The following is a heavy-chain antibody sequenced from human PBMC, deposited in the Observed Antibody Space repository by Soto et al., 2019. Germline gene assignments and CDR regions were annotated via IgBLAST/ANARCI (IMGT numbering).Heavy chain of an antibody. D-gene: IGHD2-8*01. V-gene: IGHV3-48*01. J-gene: IGHJ4*02. CDR1: GFTFSSYS. CDR3: AREGHLMGYTQNDY. CDR2: ISSSSSTI. Sequence: GGSLRLSCAASGFTFSSYSMNWVRQAPGKGLEWVSYISSSSSTIYYAHSVKGRFTISRDNAKNSLYLQMNSLRAKDTAVYYCAREGHLMGYTQNDYWGQGTLVTVSS.